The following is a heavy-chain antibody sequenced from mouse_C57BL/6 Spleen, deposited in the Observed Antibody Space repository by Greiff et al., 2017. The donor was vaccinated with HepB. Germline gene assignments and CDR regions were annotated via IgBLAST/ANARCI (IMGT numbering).Heavy chain of an antibody. CDR2: IYPGDGDT. Sequence: VQLQQSGPELVKPGASVKISCKASGYAFSSSWMNWVKQRPGKGLEWIGRIYPGDGDTNYNGKFKGKATLTADKSSSTAYMQLSSLTSEDSAVYFCARSRQLSAWFAYWGQGTLVTVSA. CDR1: GYAFSSSW. D-gene: IGHD3-2*02. J-gene: IGHJ3*01. V-gene: IGHV1-82*01. CDR3: ARSRQLSAWFAY.